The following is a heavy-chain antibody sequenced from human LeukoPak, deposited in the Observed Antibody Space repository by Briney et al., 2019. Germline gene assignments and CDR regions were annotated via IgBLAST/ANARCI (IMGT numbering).Heavy chain of an antibody. CDR3: ATQPASSFWFDP. CDR1: GFTFSGSV. CDR2: TRSKANNYAT. Sequence: GGSLRLSCAASGFTFSGSVMHWVRQAPGKGLEWVGRTRSKANNYATAYAASVKGRFTISRDDSKNTAYLQMNSLKTEDTAVHYCATQPASSFWFDPWGQGTLVTVSS. D-gene: IGHD1-14*01. J-gene: IGHJ5*02. V-gene: IGHV3-73*01.